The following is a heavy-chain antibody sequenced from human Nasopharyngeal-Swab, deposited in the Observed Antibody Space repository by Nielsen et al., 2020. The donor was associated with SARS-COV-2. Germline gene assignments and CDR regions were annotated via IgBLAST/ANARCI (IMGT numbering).Heavy chain of an antibody. J-gene: IGHJ4*02. V-gene: IGHV3-48*02. D-gene: IGHD6-19*01. Sequence: VRQMPGKGLEWISYISGSSSTMYYADSVEGRFTISRDNANNSLYLQMRSLRDEDTAFYYCVAGNYNFDYWGQGTLVTVSS. CDR2: ISGSSSTM. CDR3: VAGNYNFDY.